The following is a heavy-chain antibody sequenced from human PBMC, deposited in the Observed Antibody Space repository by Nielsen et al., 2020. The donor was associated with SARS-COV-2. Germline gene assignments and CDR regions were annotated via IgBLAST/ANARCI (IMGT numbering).Heavy chain of an antibody. CDR1: GFTFSSYA. J-gene: IGHJ6*02. V-gene: IGHV3-30*04. Sequence: GESLKISCAASGFTFSSYALHWVRQAPGKGLEWVAVISYDGSNKYYADSVKGRFTISRDNSKNTLYLQMNSLRAEDTAVYYCARDLQGLQSAGYGMDVWGQGTTVTVSS. CDR2: ISYDGSNK. D-gene: IGHD3-16*01. CDR3: ARDLQGLQSAGYGMDV.